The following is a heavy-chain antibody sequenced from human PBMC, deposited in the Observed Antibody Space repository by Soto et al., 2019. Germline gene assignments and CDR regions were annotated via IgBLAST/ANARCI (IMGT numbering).Heavy chain of an antibody. CDR2: ITDTGGDT. Sequence: GSLRLSCVASGXTFGSRSMSWVRQAPGEGLEWVSTITDTGGDTKYSDSVRGRFTMSRENSKKTLYLQMNNLRVEESALYYCARGSTDSYPGSRIFDFWGRGTLATVS. J-gene: IGHJ4*02. CDR1: GXTFGSRS. D-gene: IGHD3-10*01. CDR3: ARGSTDSYPGSRIFDF. V-gene: IGHV3-23*01.